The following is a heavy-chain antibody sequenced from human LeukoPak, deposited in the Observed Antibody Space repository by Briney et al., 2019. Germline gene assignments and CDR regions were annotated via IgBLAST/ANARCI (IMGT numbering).Heavy chain of an antibody. CDR1: GGSISSNNW. Sequence: PSGTLSLTCAVSGGSISSNNWWGWVRQPPGKGLEWVGEIYHSGSPNYNPSLKSRVTISVDRSRNHFSLNLSSVTAADTAVYYCARVNINNWHSCDYWGQGTLVTVSS. V-gene: IGHV4-4*02. CDR3: ARVNINNWHSCDY. CDR2: IYHSGSP. D-gene: IGHD1-1*01. J-gene: IGHJ4*02.